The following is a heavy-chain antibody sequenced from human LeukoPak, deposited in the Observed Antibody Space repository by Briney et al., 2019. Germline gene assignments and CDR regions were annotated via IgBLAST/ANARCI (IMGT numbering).Heavy chain of an antibody. CDR3: ARGVGLRGVIIDYFDY. J-gene: IGHJ4*02. D-gene: IGHD3-10*01. Sequence: ASVKVSCKASGYTFTGYNLHWVRQAPGQGLEWMVWINPNSGGTNYAQKFQGRVTMTRDTSINTAYMELSRLRSDDTAVYYCARGVGLRGVIIDYFDYWGQGRLVTVSS. CDR1: GYTFTGYN. CDR2: INPNSGGT. V-gene: IGHV1-2*02.